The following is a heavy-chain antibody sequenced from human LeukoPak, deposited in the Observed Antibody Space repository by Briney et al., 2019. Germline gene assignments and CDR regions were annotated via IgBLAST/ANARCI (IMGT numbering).Heavy chain of an antibody. CDR3: ARFKVGSNATQKNAFDV. D-gene: IGHD1-26*01. CDR1: GFTFRNYA. J-gene: IGHJ3*01. V-gene: IGHV3-30*17. CDR2: ISFDATKE. Sequence: GGSLRLSCAASGFTFRNYAMHWVHQAPGKGLEWVAVISFDATKEYFGKSVKGRFTISRDNSKSTLFLQMHSLRVEDTALYFCARFKVGSNATQKNAFDVWGRGTVVTVSS.